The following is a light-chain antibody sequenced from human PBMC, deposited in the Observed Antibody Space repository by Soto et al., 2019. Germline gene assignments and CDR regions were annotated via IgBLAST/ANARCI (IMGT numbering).Light chain of an antibody. V-gene: IGLV4-69*01. Sequence: QSVLTQSPSASASLGASVKLTCTLSSGHSSYAIAWHQQKPEKGPRYLMKLNSDGSHSKGDGIPDRFSGSSSGAERYLTISSLQSEDEADYYCQTWGTGPWVFGGGTKLTDL. CDR1: SGHSSYA. CDR3: QTWGTGPWV. J-gene: IGLJ3*02. CDR2: LNSDGSH.